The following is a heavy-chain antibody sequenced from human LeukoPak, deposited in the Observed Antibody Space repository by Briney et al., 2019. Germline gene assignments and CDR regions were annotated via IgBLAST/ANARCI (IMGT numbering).Heavy chain of an antibody. D-gene: IGHD2-2*01. V-gene: IGHV1-46*01. CDR2: INPSAGST. Sequence: GASVKVSCKASGYIFTSYYMHWVRQAPGQGLEWMGIINPSAGSTSYAQKFQGRVTTTRDTSTSTVYMELSSLRSEDTAVYYCARARGWGYCSSTSCYLEWFDPWGQGTLVTVSS. CDR3: ARARGWGYCSSTSCYLEWFDP. J-gene: IGHJ5*02. CDR1: GYIFTSYY.